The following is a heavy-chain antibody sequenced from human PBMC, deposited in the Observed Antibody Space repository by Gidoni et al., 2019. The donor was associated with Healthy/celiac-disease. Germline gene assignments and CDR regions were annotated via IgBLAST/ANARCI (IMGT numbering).Heavy chain of an antibody. V-gene: IGHV3-30*18. Sequence: QVQLVESGGGVVQPGRSMRLSCAASGFPFSRYGMHWVRQAPGKGLELVAVISYDGSNKYYADSVKGRFTISRDNSKNTLYLQMNSLRAEDTAVYYCAKPLGYSSGWYLGYYFDYWGQGTLVTVSS. D-gene: IGHD6-19*01. CDR2: ISYDGSNK. CDR1: GFPFSRYG. J-gene: IGHJ4*02. CDR3: AKPLGYSSGWYLGYYFDY.